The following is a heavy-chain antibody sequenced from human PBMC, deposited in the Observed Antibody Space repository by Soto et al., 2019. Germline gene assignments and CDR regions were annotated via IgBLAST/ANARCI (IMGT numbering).Heavy chain of an antibody. CDR2: INPNSGGT. V-gene: IGHV1-2*02. CDR3: ATGRRYIGTESYFDY. D-gene: IGHD5-12*01. CDR1: GYTFTGYY. Sequence: ASVKVSCKASGYTFTGYYMHWVRQAPGQGLEWMGWINPNSGGTNYAQKFQGRVTMTRDTSISTAYMELSRLRSDDTAVYYCATGRRYIGTESYFDYWGQGTPVTVYS. J-gene: IGHJ4*02.